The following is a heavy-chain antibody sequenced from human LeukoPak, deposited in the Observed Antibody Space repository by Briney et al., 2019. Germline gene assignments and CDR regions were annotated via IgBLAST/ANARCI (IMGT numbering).Heavy chain of an antibody. CDR2: LSGSGGST. CDR1: GFTFSSYA. Sequence: QTGGSLRLSCAASGFTFSSYAMSWVRQAPGKGLEWVSALSGSGGSTYYADSVKGRFTISRDNSKNTLYLQMNSLRAEDTAVYYCAKDLGVFHYYFDYWGQGTLVTVSS. D-gene: IGHD2-21*01. J-gene: IGHJ4*02. V-gene: IGHV3-23*01. CDR3: AKDLGVFHYYFDY.